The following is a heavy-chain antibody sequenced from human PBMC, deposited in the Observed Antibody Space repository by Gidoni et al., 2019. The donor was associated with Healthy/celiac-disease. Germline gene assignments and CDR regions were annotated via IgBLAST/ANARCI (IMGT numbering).Heavy chain of an antibody. CDR2: ISSSSSTI. Sequence: EVQLVESGGGLVQPGGSLRLSCAASGFPFSSYSMNWVRQAPGKGLEWVSYISSSSSTIYYADSVKGRFTISRDNAKNSLYLQMNSLRDEDTAVYYCARDRRDGPGVDRYFDLWGRGTLVTVSS. CDR1: GFPFSSYS. D-gene: IGHD2-15*01. V-gene: IGHV3-48*02. CDR3: ARDRRDGPGVDRYFDL. J-gene: IGHJ2*01.